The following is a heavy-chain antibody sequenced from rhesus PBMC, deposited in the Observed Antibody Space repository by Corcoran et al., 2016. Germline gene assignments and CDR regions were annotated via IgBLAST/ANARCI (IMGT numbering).Heavy chain of an antibody. CDR2: IYGGSGRT. V-gene: IGHV4-147*01. J-gene: IGHJ6*01. CDR1: GGPLSSKY. CDR3: ASAYGLDS. Sequence: QVQLQESGPGLVKPSETLSLPCVVSGGPLSSKYWNWLRQPPGKGRDWIGRIYGGSGRTTNTPSLPSRVTISTDPSKTQFSLKLSSVTAADTAMYYCASAYGLDSWGQGVVVTVSS.